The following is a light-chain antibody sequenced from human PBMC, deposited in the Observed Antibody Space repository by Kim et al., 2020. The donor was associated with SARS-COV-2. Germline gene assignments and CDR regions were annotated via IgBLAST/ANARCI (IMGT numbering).Light chain of an antibody. J-gene: IGLJ2*01. CDR1: KLGNKY. Sequence: SVSPGQTASITCSGDKLGNKYACWYQQKPGQSPVLVIYQDNKRPSGIPERFSGSNSGNTATLTISGTQAMDEADYYCQAWDGSTVVFGGGTQLTVL. V-gene: IGLV3-1*01. CDR2: QDN. CDR3: QAWDGSTVV.